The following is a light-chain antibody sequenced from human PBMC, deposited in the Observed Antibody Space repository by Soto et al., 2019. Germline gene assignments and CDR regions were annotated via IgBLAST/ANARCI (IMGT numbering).Light chain of an antibody. V-gene: IGKV3-15*01. CDR3: QHYNNWPPRT. CDR1: QSVSSN. Sequence: EIVMTQSPATLSVSPGERATLSCRASQSVSSNLAWYQQKPGQAPRLLIYGASTRATGIPARFSGSGSGTEFTLTITSPKSEDFAIYYCQHYNNWPPRTFGQGAKVEIK. J-gene: IGKJ1*01. CDR2: GAS.